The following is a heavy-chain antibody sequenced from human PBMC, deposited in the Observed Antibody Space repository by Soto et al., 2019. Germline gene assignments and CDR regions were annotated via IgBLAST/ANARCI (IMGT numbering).Heavy chain of an antibody. J-gene: IGHJ6*03. CDR1: GFTFSNAW. CDR2: IKSKTDGGTT. CDR3: TTGRGYCRSTSGYEGDYMDV. D-gene: IGHD2-2*01. V-gene: IGHV3-15*01. Sequence: EVPLVASGGGLGKPGGSLRLSCAASGFTFSNAWMSWVRQAPGKGLEWVGSIKSKTDGGTTAYAAPVKGRFTIARDDSNNTLYLQMNSLKTEDTAVYYCTTGRGYCRSTSGYEGDYMDVWGKGTTVTVSS.